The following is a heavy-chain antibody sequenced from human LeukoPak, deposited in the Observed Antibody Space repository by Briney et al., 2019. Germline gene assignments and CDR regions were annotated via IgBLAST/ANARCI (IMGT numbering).Heavy chain of an antibody. J-gene: IGHJ4*02. CDR2: ISYDGSNK. CDR3: ARDLSVGSKPDLGFDY. V-gene: IGHV3-30*04. CDR1: GFTFSSYA. D-gene: IGHD1-26*01. Sequence: PGGSLRLSCAASGFTFSSYAMHWVRQAPGKGLEWVAVISYDGSNKYYAGSVKGRFTISRDNSKNTLYLQMNSLRAEDTAVYYCARDLSVGSKPDLGFDYWGQGTLVTVSS.